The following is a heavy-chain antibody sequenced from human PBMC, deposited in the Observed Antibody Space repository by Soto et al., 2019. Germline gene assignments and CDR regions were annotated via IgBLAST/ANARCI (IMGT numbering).Heavy chain of an antibody. Sequence: EVQLVESGGGLVKPGGSLRLSCAASGFTFSTYIMNWVRQAPGKGLEWVSSISSSSTYIYYADSVKGRFTISRDNAKNSLYLQMNSLIAEDTAVYYCARGGYCSSTSCPLRPFEYGGQGPLVTVSS. CDR1: GFTFSTYI. V-gene: IGHV3-21*01. CDR3: ARGGYCSSTSCPLRPFEY. J-gene: IGHJ4*02. CDR2: ISSSSTYI. D-gene: IGHD2-2*01.